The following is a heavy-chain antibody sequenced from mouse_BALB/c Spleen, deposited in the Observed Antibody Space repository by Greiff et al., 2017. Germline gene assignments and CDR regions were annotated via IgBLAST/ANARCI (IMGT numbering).Heavy chain of an antibody. CDR3: ARALAYYGNYFDY. J-gene: IGHJ2*01. CDR1: GFTFSDYY. Sequence: EVKLVESGGGLVKPGGSLKLSCAASGFTFSDYYMYWVRQTPEKRLEWVATISDGGSYTYYPGSVKGRFTISRDNAKNNLYLQMSSLKSEDTAMYYCARALAYYGNYFDYWGQGTTLTVSS. CDR2: ISDGGSYT. D-gene: IGHD2-10*01. V-gene: IGHV5-4*02.